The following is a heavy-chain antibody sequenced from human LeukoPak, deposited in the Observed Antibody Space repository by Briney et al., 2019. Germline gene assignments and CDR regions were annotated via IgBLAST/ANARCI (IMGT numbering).Heavy chain of an antibody. Sequence: GGSLRLSCASSGFTFRRYDMNWVRQAPGKGLEWVSFISSSMISIHYADSVQGRFTISKDSSKTILYLQMNSLRAEDAAVYFCAKGSAAGRPYYFDYWGQGTLVTVSS. CDR1: GFTFRRYD. CDR2: ISSSMISI. J-gene: IGHJ4*02. V-gene: IGHV3-21*04. CDR3: AKGSAAGRPYYFDY. D-gene: IGHD6-25*01.